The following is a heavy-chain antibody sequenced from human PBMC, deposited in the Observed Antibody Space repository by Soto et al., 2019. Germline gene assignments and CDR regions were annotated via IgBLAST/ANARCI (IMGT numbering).Heavy chain of an antibody. V-gene: IGHV4-34*01. J-gene: IGHJ6*03. Sequence: KPSETLSLTCAVYGGSFSGYYWSWIRQPPGKGLEWIGEINHSGSTNYNPSLKSRVTISVDTSKNQFSLKLSSVTAADTAVYYCARGIAARHTTGRYYYYMDVWGKGTTVTVSS. CDR2: INHSGST. D-gene: IGHD6-6*01. CDR3: ARGIAARHTTGRYYYYMDV. CDR1: GGSFSGYY.